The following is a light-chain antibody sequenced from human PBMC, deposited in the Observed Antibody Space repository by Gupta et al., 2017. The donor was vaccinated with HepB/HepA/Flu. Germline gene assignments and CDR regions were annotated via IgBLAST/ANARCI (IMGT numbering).Light chain of an antibody. CDR3: SSFRHRDARELV. CDR2: DVS. CDR1: SSDVGGFNY. J-gene: IGLJ2*01. Sequence: QSALTQPASVSGSPGQSITISCTGTSSDVGGFNYVFWYHQHPGKAPNLMIYDVSDRRSGRADRFSCSKSGNTASLAISGLQAEDEADYYCSSFRHRDARELVLGGGTKLTVL. V-gene: IGLV2-14*03.